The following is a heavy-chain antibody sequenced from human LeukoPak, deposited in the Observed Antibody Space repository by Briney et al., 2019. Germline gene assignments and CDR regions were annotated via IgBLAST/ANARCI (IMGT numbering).Heavy chain of an antibody. J-gene: IGHJ4*02. D-gene: IGHD6-13*01. CDR2: IYSGGST. CDR3: AMRGNTWYDC. Sequence: GGSLRLSCAAPGFTVSSKYMSWVRQAPGKGLEWVSVIYSGGSTYYADSVKGRFTISRDDSKNTVDLQMNSLRVEDTAVYYCAMRGNTWYDCWGQGTLVTVSS. V-gene: IGHV3-53*01. CDR1: GFTVSSKY.